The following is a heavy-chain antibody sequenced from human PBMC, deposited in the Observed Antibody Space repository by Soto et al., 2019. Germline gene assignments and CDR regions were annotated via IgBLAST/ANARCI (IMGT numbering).Heavy chain of an antibody. CDR2: ISGSGGST. J-gene: IGHJ4*02. CDR1: GFNFSFFA. Sequence: GGSLRLSCEASGFNFSFFAMSWVRQPLGKELEWVSTISGSGGSTYYADAVKGRFTISRDNSMGTLYLQMKSLRVEDTAIYYCAKEVSLGSTVDLGYWGQGTLVTVSS. CDR3: AKEVSLGSTVDLGY. V-gene: IGHV3-23*01. D-gene: IGHD7-27*01.